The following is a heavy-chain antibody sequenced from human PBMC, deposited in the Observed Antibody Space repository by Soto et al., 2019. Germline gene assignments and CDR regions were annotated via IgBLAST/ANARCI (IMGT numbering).Heavy chain of an antibody. CDR3: ARDGKYDRGGYYTPFAL. CDR2: VSYSGAT. V-gene: IGHV4-59*01. CDR1: GGSIGRYY. J-gene: IGHJ4*02. Sequence: PSETLSLTCSVSGGSIGRYYWSWVRQAPGKGLEWIAYVSYSGATRYNPSLESRVTISVDTSKNQFSLRLNSVTAADTAVYYFARDGKYDRGGYYTPFALWGQGTLVPVSS. D-gene: IGHD2-8*01.